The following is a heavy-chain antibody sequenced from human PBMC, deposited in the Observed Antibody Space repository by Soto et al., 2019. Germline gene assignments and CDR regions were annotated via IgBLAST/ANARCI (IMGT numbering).Heavy chain of an antibody. Sequence: EVQLVESGGGLVQPGGSLRLSCAASGFTVSSNYMSWVRQAPGKGLEWVSVIYSGGSTYYADSVKGRFIISRHNSKNTLYLQMNSLRAEDTAVYYCARASSGKGAFDYWGQGTLVTVSS. V-gene: IGHV3-53*04. D-gene: IGHD1-26*01. CDR1: GFTVSSNY. J-gene: IGHJ4*02. CDR2: IYSGGST. CDR3: ARASSGKGAFDY.